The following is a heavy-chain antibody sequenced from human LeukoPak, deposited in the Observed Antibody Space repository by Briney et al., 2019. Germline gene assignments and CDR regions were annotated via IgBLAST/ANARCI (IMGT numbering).Heavy chain of an antibody. CDR2: IIPTFGTA. Sequence: SVKVSCKASGGTFSSYAIRWVRQAPGQELEWMGGIIPTFGTANYAQKFQGRVTITADESTSTAYMELSSLRSEDTAVYYCARGASGMAVAEFDYWGQGTLVTVSS. V-gene: IGHV1-69*13. CDR3: ARGASGMAVAEFDY. J-gene: IGHJ4*02. CDR1: GGTFSSYA. D-gene: IGHD6-19*01.